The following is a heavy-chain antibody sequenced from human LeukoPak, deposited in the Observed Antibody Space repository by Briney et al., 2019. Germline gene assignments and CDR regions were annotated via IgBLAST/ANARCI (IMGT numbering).Heavy chain of an antibody. Sequence: GGSLRLSCAASGFTFSSYSMNWVRQAPGKGLEWVAYISRSSSSKHYADSVKGRFTISRDNAKNSLYLQMSSLRDEDTAVYYCVREDPSEYGSIDYWGQGTLVTVPS. CDR2: ISRSSSSK. V-gene: IGHV3-48*02. CDR1: GFTFSSYS. D-gene: IGHD3-10*01. J-gene: IGHJ4*02. CDR3: VREDPSEYGSIDY.